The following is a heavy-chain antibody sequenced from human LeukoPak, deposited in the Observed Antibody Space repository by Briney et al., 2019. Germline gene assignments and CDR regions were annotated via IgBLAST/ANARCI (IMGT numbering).Heavy chain of an antibody. J-gene: IGHJ4*02. V-gene: IGHV4-30-2*01. Sequence: SQTLSLTCAVSGGSMSSGGYSWSWIRQPPGKGLEWIGYIYHSGSTYYNPSLESRVTISVDRSKNQFSLKLSSVTAADTAVYYCARMTTRISLFDYWGQGTLVTVSS. CDR2: IYHSGST. CDR3: ARMTTRISLFDY. D-gene: IGHD4-11*01. CDR1: GGSMSSGGYS.